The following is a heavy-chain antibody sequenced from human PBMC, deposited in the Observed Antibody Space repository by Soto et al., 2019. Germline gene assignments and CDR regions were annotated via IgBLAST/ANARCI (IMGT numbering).Heavy chain of an antibody. J-gene: IGHJ3*02. D-gene: IGHD3-9*01. CDR3: ARDRGGDILTGYYTGGAFDI. CDR1: GYTFTSYG. Sequence: ASVKVSCKASGYTFTSYGISWVRHAPGQGLEWMGWISAYNGNTNYAQKLQGRVTMTTDTSTSTAYMELRSLRSDDTAVYYCARDRGGDILTGYYTGGAFDIWGQGTMVTVSS. CDR2: ISAYNGNT. V-gene: IGHV1-18*04.